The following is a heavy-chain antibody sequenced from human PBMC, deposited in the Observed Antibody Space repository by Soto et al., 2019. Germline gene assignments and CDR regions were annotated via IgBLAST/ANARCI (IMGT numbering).Heavy chain of an antibody. V-gene: IGHV4-59*01. CDR2: IYYSGST. CDR1: GGSISSYY. D-gene: IGHD3-10*01. J-gene: IGHJ5*02. CDR3: AREAGYYGSGSYYNGWFDP. Sequence: QVQLQESGPGLVKPSETLSLTCTVSGGSISSYYWSWIRQPPGKGLEWIGYIYYSGSTNYNPSLKSRVTISVDKSKSQFSLKLSSVTAADTAVYYCAREAGYYGSGSYYNGWFDPWGQGTLVTVS.